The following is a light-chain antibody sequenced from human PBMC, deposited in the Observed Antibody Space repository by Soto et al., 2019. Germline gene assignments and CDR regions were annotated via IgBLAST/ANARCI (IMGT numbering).Light chain of an antibody. V-gene: IGKV3-20*01. CDR2: RAS. CDR3: QQYGSSPWT. J-gene: IGKJ1*01. CDR1: QSVSSSY. Sequence: EIVLTQSPGTLSLSPVERATLSCMSSQSVSSSYLAWYQQKPGQAPRLLIYRASSRATGIPDRFSGSGSATDFTLTISRLEPEDFAVYYCQQYGSSPWTCGQGTKGDIK.